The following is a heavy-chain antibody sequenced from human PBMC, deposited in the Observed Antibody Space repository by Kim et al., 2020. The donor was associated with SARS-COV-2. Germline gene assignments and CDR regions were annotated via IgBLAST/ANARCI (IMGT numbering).Heavy chain of an antibody. J-gene: IGHJ5*02. Sequence: SETLSLTCTVSGGSISSSSYYWGWIRQPPGKGLEWIGSIYYSGSTYYNPSLKSRVTISVDTSKNQFSLKLSSVTAADTAVYYCARWLQLWLLARWVGWFDPWGQGTLVTVSS. CDR1: GGSISSSSYY. CDR2: IYYSGST. V-gene: IGHV4-39*07. CDR3: ARWLQLWLLARWVGWFDP. D-gene: IGHD5-18*01.